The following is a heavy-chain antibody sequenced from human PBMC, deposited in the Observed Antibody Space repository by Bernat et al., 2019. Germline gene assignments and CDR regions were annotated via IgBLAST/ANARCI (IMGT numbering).Heavy chain of an antibody. CDR3: ARDYHISGYYRVAFDI. D-gene: IGHD3-22*01. J-gene: IGHJ3*02. Sequence: EVQLLESGGGLVQPGGSLRLSCAASGFTFSSYAMSWVRQAPGKGLEWVSAISGSGGSTYYADSVKGRFTISRDNSKNTLYLQMNSLRAEDTAEYYCARDYHISGYYRVAFDIWGQGTMVTVSS. CDR2: ISGSGGST. V-gene: IGHV3-23*01. CDR1: GFTFSSYA.